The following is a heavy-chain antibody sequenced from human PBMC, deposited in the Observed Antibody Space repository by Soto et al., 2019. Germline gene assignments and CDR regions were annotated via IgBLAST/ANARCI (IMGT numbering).Heavy chain of an antibody. D-gene: IGHD2-2*02. CDR3: AKDLYGAIDY. CDR1: GFTFSSYG. CDR2: ISYDGSNK. V-gene: IGHV3-30*18. Sequence: QVQLVESGGGVVQPGRSLRLSCAASGFTFSSYGMHWVRQAPGKGLEWVAVISYDGSNKYYADSVKGRFTISRDNSKNTLYLQINSLRAEDTAVYYCAKDLYGAIDYWGQGTLVTVSS. J-gene: IGHJ4*02.